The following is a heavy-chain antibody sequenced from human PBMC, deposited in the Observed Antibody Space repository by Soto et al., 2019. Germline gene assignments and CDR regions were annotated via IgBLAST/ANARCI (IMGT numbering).Heavy chain of an antibody. CDR1: VFTFSGSA. V-gene: IGHV3-73*01. J-gene: IGHJ5*02. Sequence: PGWSLRLSCASSVFTFSGSAMHWVRQASGKGLEWVGRIRSKANSYATAYAASVKGRFTISRDDSKNTAYLQMNSLKTEDTAVYYCTTSQSIAGPWGQGTLVTVSS. D-gene: IGHD6-6*01. CDR3: TTSQSIAGP. CDR2: IRSKANSYAT.